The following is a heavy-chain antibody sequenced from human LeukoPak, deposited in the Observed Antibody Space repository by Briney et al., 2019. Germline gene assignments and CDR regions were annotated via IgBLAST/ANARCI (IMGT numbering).Heavy chain of an antibody. CDR1: GFRFSDFT. CDR3: ARDIDRYYADY. D-gene: IGHD3-3*01. CDR2: IGGRGGST. V-gene: IGHV3-23*01. J-gene: IGHJ4*02. Sequence: GGSLRLSCAASGFRFSDFTMTWVRQAPGKGPEWVSAIGGRGGSTYYADSLGGRSTISRDNSKDMVYLQMNSLKVEDTATYYCARDIDRYYADYWGLGTLVTVSS.